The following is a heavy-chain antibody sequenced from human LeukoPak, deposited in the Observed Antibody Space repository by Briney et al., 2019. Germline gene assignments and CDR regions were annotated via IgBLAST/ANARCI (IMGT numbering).Heavy chain of an antibody. CDR1: GGTFSSYA. J-gene: IGHJ5*02. CDR2: IIPIFGTA. Sequence: SVKVSCKASGGTFSSYAISWVRQAPGQGLEWMGGIIPIFGTANYAQKFRGRVTITTDESTSTAYMELSSLRSEDTAVYYCAREERDYVWGSVWFDPWGQGTLVTVSS. V-gene: IGHV1-69*05. CDR3: AREERDYVWGSVWFDP. D-gene: IGHD3-16*01.